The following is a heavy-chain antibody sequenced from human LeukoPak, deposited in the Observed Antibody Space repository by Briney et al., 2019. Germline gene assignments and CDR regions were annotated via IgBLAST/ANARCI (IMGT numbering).Heavy chain of an antibody. CDR2: IWYDGSNK. CDR1: GFTFSSYG. J-gene: IGHJ6*02. D-gene: IGHD1-26*01. V-gene: IGHV3-33*01. CDR3: ARARGWELDPDYYYYGMDV. Sequence: GGSLRLSCAASGFTFSSYGMHWVRQAPGKGLEWVAVIWYDGSNKYYADFVKGRFTISRDNSKNTLYLQMNSLRAEDTAVYYCARARGWELDPDYYYYGMDVWGQGTTVTVSS.